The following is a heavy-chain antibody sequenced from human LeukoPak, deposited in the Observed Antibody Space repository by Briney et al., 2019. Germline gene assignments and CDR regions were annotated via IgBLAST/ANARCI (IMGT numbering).Heavy chain of an antibody. Sequence: KPSETLSLTCTVSGGSISSYYWSWIRQPPGKGLDWIGYIYYSGSTNYNPSLKSRVTISVDTSKNQFSLKLSSVTAADTAVYYCARGFIAAAGWIDPWGQGTLVTVSS. V-gene: IGHV4-59*01. CDR1: GGSISSYY. J-gene: IGHJ5*02. D-gene: IGHD6-13*01. CDR3: ARGFIAAAGWIDP. CDR2: IYYSGST.